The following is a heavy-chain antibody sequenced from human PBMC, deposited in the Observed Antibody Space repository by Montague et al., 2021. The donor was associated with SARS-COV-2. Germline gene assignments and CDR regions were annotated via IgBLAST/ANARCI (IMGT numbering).Heavy chain of an antibody. CDR1: LGSITTYTSY. J-gene: IGHJ4*02. CDR3: GRGGGIAVAHD. Sequence: SETLSLTCTVSLGSITTYTSYWSWVRQPPLKGLEWVGTIHQSGTTXQXXPLKSRVTISLYTSNNQVSLNLDSVTAADTAVYFCGRGGGIAVAHDWGQGILVTVSS. CDR2: IHQSGTT. V-gene: IGHV4-39*07. D-gene: IGHD6-19*01.